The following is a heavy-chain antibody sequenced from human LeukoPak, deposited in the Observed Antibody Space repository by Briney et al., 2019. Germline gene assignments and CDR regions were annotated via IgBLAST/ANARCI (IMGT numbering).Heavy chain of an antibody. V-gene: IGHV3-21*01. CDR3: ARAITAEQYFSDY. CDR1: GFTFSRYS. J-gene: IGHJ4*02. CDR2: ISSSSTYI. Sequence: GGSLRLSCAGSGFTFSRYSMNGVGQAPGKGLEWVASISSSSTYIYYADSVKGRSTISRDNAKKSLDLQLNSLRAEDTAVYYCARAITAEQYFSDYWGQGTQVTVSS. D-gene: IGHD1-20*01.